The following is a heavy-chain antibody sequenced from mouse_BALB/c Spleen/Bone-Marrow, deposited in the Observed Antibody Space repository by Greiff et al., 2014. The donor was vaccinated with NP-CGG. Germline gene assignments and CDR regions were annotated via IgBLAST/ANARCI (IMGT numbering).Heavy chain of an antibody. D-gene: IGHD2-4*01. Sequence: EVKLMESGGGLVKPGGSLKLSCAASGFTFSSYAMSWVRQTPEKRLEWVASISSGGSTYYPDSVKGRFTISRDNARNILYLQMSSLRSEDTAMYYCARDDYDDQYYFDYWGQGTTLTVYS. V-gene: IGHV5-6-5*01. CDR2: ISSGGST. CDR3: ARDDYDDQYYFDY. J-gene: IGHJ2*01. CDR1: GFTFSSYA.